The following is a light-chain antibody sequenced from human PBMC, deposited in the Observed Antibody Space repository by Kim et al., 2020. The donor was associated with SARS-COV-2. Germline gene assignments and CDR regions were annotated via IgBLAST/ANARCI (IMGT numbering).Light chain of an antibody. J-gene: IGLJ3*02. CDR1: SSDIGGYNY. CDR3: SSYSNTNTV. CDR2: DVS. V-gene: IGLV2-14*01. Sequence: QSALTQPASVSGSPGQPITISCTGTSSDIGGYNYVSWYQQYPGKAPQLIISDVSEWPSGVSSRFSGSKSGNTASLTISGLQPEDEADYYCSSYSNTNTVFGGGTQLTVL.